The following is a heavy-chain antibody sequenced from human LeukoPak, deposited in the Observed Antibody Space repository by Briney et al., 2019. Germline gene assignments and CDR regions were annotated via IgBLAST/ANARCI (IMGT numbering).Heavy chain of an antibody. D-gene: IGHD5-24*01. CDR2: ISSSSSYI. CDR1: GFTFSRYS. CDR3: ARVARDGYRKDDAFDI. V-gene: IGHV3-21*01. J-gene: IGHJ3*02. Sequence: GGSLRLFCAASGFTFSRYSMNWVRQARGKGLEWVSYISSSSSYIYYADSVKGRFTISRDNAKNSLYLQMNSLRAEDTAVYYCARVARDGYRKDDAFDIWGQGTMVTVPS.